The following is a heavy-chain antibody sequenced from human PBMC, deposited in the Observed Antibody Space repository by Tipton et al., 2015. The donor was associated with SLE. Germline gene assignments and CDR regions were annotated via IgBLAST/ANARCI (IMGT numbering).Heavy chain of an antibody. Sequence: TLSLTCTIYGGSIGSDYWSWIRQPPGRGLEWIGWIYYNGNTNYDPSLKSRVTISLDTSSTQFSLKLTSVTAADTAMYYCARTDDYYDRSGYYHGRALDVWGQGTKVVVSS. J-gene: IGHJ3*01. CDR2: IYYNGNT. D-gene: IGHD3-22*01. V-gene: IGHV4-59*01. CDR3: ARTDDYYDRSGYYHGRALDV. CDR1: GGSIGSDY.